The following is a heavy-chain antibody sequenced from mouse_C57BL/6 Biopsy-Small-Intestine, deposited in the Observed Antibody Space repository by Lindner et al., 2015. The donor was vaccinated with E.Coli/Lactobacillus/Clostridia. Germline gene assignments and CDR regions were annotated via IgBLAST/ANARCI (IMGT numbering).Heavy chain of an antibody. Sequence: EVQLXESGPELVKPGASVKMSCKASGYTFTDYNMHWVKQSHGKSLEWIGYINPNNGGTSYNQKFKGKATLTVNKSSSTAYMELRSLTSEDSAVYYCARGAPHYSNYVGGYYFDYWGQGTTLTVSS. D-gene: IGHD2-5*01. V-gene: IGHV1-22*01. CDR1: GYTFTDYN. CDR2: INPNNGGT. CDR3: ARGAPHYSNYVGGYYFDY. J-gene: IGHJ2*01.